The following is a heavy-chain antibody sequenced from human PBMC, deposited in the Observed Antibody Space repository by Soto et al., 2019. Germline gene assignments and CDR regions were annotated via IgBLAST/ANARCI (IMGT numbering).Heavy chain of an antibody. CDR3: AMGRGATKDFDY. D-gene: IGHD1-26*01. CDR2: VDPEDGET. V-gene: IGHV1-69-2*01. CDR1: GYTCTDYY. Sequence: ASVKVSCKVSGYTCTDYYMHWVQQAPGKGLEWMGLVDPEDGETIYAEKFQGRVTITADTSTDTAYMELSSLRSEDTAVYYCAMGRGATKDFDYWGQGTLVTVSS. J-gene: IGHJ4*02.